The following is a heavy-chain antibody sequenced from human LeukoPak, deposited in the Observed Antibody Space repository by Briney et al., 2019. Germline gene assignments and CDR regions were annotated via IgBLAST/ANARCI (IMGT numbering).Heavy chain of an antibody. D-gene: IGHD5-12*01. CDR1: GYTFTSYG. J-gene: IGHJ4*02. V-gene: IGHV1-18*01. CDR2: IDAANGNT. Sequence: GASVKVSCKASGYTFTSYGISWVRQAPGQRLEWMGWIDAANGNTKYAPKFHGRLSISRDTSAGTAFMELSSLTSEDTAVYYCARQEPSQGKYTGYETDFWGQGTPVAVSS. CDR3: ARQEPSQGKYTGYETDF.